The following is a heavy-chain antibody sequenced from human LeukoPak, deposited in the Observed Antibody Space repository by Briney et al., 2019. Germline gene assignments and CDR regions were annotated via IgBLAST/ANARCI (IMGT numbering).Heavy chain of an antibody. D-gene: IGHD3-22*01. CDR2: IYTSGST. V-gene: IGHV4-4*07. CDR1: GGSISSYY. Sequence: SETLSLTCTVSGGSISSYYWSWIRQPAGKGLEWIERIYTSGSTNYNPSLKSRVTMSVDTSKNQFSLKLSSVTAADTAVYYCARGPEKEEQGVYDSKPDAFDIWGQGTMVTVSS. CDR3: ARGPEKEEQGVYDSKPDAFDI. J-gene: IGHJ3*02.